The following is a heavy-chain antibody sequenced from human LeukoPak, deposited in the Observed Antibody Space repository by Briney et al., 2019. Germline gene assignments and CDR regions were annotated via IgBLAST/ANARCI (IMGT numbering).Heavy chain of an antibody. CDR1: GFTFTTSA. CDR2: IVVGSGNT. CDR3: ATAATHGLYHFDY. D-gene: IGHD2-2*02. Sequence: SVKVSCKASGFTFTTSAMQWVRQARGQRLAWIGWIVVGSGNTNYAQKFQERVTITRDMSTSTAYMYLSRLRSEDTAVYYCATAATHGLYHFDYWGQGTLVTVSS. V-gene: IGHV1-58*02. J-gene: IGHJ4*02.